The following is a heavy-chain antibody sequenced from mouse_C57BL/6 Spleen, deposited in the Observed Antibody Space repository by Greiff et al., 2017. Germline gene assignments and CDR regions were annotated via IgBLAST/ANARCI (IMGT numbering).Heavy chain of an antibody. J-gene: IGHJ4*01. V-gene: IGHV5-9-1*02. CDR3: TREPQTGYDYDSLLYYAMDY. Sequence: EVMLVESGEGLVKPGGSLKLSCAASGFTFSSYAMSWVRQTPEKRLEWVAYISSGGDYIYYADTVKGRFTISRNNARNTLYLQMSRLKSEDTAMYYCTREPQTGYDYDSLLYYAMDYWGQGTSVTVSS. CDR2: ISSGGDYI. CDR1: GFTFSSYA. D-gene: IGHD2-4*01.